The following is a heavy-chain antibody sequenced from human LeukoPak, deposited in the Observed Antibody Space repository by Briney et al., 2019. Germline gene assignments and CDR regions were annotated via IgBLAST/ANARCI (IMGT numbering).Heavy chain of an antibody. J-gene: IGHJ4*02. CDR2: ISAYNGNT. CDR3: ARGGYGPEGDYFDY. V-gene: IGHV1-18*01. CDR1: GYTFTSYG. Sequence: ASVKVSCKASGYTFTSYGISGVRQAPGQGLEWMGWISAYNGNTNYAQRFQDRVTMTTDTSTSTAYMELRSLRSDDTAVYYCARGGYGPEGDYFDYWGQGTLVTVSS. D-gene: IGHD5-18*01.